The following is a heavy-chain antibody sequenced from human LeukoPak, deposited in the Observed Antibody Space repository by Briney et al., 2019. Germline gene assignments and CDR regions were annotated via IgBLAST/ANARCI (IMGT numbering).Heavy chain of an antibody. CDR2: IYYSGST. CDR1: GGSINSYY. J-gene: IGHJ4*02. V-gene: IGHV4-59*01. Sequence: NTSETLSLTCTVSGGSINSYYWGWIRQPPGKRLEWIGYIYYSGSTNYNPSLKSRVTISLDTSKNQFSLNLRSVAAADTAVYYCARGTTKGYYYDTSGYYVKWGQGTLVTVPS. D-gene: IGHD3-22*01. CDR3: ARGTTKGYYYDTSGYYVK.